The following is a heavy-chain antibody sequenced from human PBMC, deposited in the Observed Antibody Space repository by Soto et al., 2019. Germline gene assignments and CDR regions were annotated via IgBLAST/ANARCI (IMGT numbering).Heavy chain of an antibody. J-gene: IGHJ4*02. V-gene: IGHV1-46*01. CDR1: GYTFSTYY. CDR3: ARYDYNGYYFDY. D-gene: IGHD4-4*01. Sequence: APVKASCKASGYTFSTYYMHWVRQAPGQGYEWMGIINPSGGSTTYAQKFQGRVTMTRDTSTTTVYMELSSLRSEDTAVYYCARYDYNGYYFDYWGQGTLVTVSS. CDR2: INPSGGST.